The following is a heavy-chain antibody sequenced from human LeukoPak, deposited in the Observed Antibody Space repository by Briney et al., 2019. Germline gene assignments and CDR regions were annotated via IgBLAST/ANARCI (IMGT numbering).Heavy chain of an antibody. Sequence: GGSLRLSCAASGFTFTSYGMSWVRQAPGKGLEWVSAISGSGGSTYYADSVKGRFTISRDNSKNTLYMQMNSLRAEDTAVYYCAELGITMIGGVWGKGTTVTISS. D-gene: IGHD3-10*02. CDR2: ISGSGGST. V-gene: IGHV3-23*01. J-gene: IGHJ6*04. CDR1: GFTFTSYG. CDR3: AELGITMIGGV.